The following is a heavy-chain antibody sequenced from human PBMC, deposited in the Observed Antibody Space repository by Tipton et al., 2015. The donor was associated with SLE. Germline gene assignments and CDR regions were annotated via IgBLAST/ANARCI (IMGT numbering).Heavy chain of an antibody. CDR1: VYSITSGHY. J-gene: IGHJ3*02. Sequence: TLSLTCSVSVYSITSGHYWAWSRQPPGKGLEWIGYIHYSGRDFYNPSLQSRATISVDTSTNQFSLRLSSVTAADTAVYYCAREVIAITDSDAFDIWGQGTMVTVSS. V-gene: IGHV4-38-2*02. CDR3: AREVIAITDSDAFDI. CDR2: IHYSGRD. D-gene: IGHD2-21*01.